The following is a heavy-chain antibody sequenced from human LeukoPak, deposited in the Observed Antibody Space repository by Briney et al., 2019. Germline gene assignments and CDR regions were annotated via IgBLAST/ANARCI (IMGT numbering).Heavy chain of an antibody. CDR1: GFTFSSYW. Sequence: GGSLRLSCSASGFTFSSYWMGWARQAPGKGLQWVANIKEDGTEKYYEDSVKGRFTISRDNAKNSLYLQMDSLRADDTAVYYCARTYPGIALAGTFDYWGQGTLVTVSS. V-gene: IGHV3-7*01. J-gene: IGHJ4*02. CDR3: ARTYPGIALAGTFDY. D-gene: IGHD6-19*01. CDR2: IKEDGTEK.